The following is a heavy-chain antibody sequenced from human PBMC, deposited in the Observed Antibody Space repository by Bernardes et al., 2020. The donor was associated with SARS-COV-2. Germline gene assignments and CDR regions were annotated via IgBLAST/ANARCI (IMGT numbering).Heavy chain of an antibody. CDR3: ARDNLRRGDY. D-gene: IGHD4-17*01. V-gene: IGHV3-9*01. CDR1: GFTFDDYA. J-gene: IGHJ4*02. Sequence: GGSLRLSCAASGFTFDDYAMHWVRQAPGKGLEWVSGISWNSGSIGYADSVKGRFTISRDNAKNSLYLQMNSLRAEDTALYYCARDNLRRGDYWGQGTLVTVSS. CDR2: ISWNSGSI.